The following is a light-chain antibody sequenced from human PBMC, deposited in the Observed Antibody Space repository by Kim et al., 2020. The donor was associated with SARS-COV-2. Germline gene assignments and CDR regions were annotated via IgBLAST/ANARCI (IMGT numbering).Light chain of an antibody. CDR3: QQVNSYPHT. J-gene: IGKJ2*01. V-gene: IGKV1-9*01. CDR1: RAITIY. CDR2: AAS. Sequence: DIQLSQSPSFLSASVGDRVTITCRASRAITIYLARYQQKPGKAPKLLIYAASTLQSGVPSRFSGSGSGTEFTLTISSLQPEDSATYYCQQVNSYPHTFGQGTKLEI.